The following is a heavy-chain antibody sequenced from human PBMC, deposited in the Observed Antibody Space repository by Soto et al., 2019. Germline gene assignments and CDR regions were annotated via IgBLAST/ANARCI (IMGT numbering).Heavy chain of an antibody. V-gene: IGHV1-3*01. D-gene: IGHD2-15*01. CDR3: ARSRYLGDCSGGNCYTFDY. CDR1: GYTFTSYA. J-gene: IGHJ4*02. Sequence: QVPLVQSGAEVKKPGASVKVSCKASGYTFTSYAMHWVRQAPGQRLEWMGWFTAGNGNTKYSQKFQGRVTITRDTSASTAYMELSSLRSEYTAVYYCARSRYLGDCSGGNCYTFDYCGQGTLVTVST. CDR2: FTAGNGNT.